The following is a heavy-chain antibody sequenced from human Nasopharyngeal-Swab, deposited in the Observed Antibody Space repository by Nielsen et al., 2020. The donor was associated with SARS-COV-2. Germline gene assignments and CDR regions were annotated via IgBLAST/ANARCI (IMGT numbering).Heavy chain of an antibody. CDR2: MNPNSANT. CDR3: AKRGAGTTGDAFDL. Sequence: ASVKVSCKASGYSFTSYDINWVRQATGQGLEWMGWMNPNSANTGCAQKFQGRVTMTRNTSISTAYMELSSLRSEDTAVHYCAKRGAGTTGDAFDLWGQGTMVTVSS. J-gene: IGHJ3*01. D-gene: IGHD1-14*01. V-gene: IGHV1-8*01. CDR1: GYSFTSYD.